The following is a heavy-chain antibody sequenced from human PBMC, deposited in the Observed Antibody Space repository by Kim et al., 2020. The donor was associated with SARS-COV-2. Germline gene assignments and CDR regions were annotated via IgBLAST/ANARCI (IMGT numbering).Heavy chain of an antibody. CDR1: GYSFTSYW. D-gene: IGHD3-22*01. V-gene: IGHV5-10-1*01. J-gene: IGHJ6*02. Sequence: GESLKISCQGSGYSFTSYWISWVRQMPGKGLEWMGRIDPSDSYTNYSPSFQGHVTISADKSISTAYLQWSSLKASDTAMYYCARQDYYDSSGYPSGMDVWGQGTTVTVSS. CDR3: ARQDYYDSSGYPSGMDV. CDR2: IDPSDSYT.